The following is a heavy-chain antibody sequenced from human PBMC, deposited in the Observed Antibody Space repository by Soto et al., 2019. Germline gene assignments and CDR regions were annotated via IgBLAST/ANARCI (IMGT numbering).Heavy chain of an antibody. V-gene: IGHV3-33*01. J-gene: IGHJ4*02. CDR2: IWSDGSNE. D-gene: IGHD3-22*01. CDR3: AREYYYDSRRYYQHGSHPDY. CDR1: WFIFSSFG. Sequence: GWVPRLSFTAYWFIFSSFGMHWVRRSPFKLLEWVSVIWSDGSNEDYADSVKGRFTISRDNSKNTLYLRMNSLRAEDTAVHYCAREYYYDSRRYYQHGSHPDYWGQGTLVTVSS.